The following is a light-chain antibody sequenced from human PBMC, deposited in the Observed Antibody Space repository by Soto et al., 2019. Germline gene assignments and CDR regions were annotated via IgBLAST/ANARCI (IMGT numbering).Light chain of an antibody. Sequence: EVLMTQYPATLSVSPGDRATLSCGASQSIKSNLAWYQKQTGQAPRLLIYGASTRATAVPDRFSGSGYGTDLTITISGLEHEDFAVYYCQQYGSSLWTFGQGTQVDIK. CDR3: QQYGSSLWT. CDR1: QSIKSN. J-gene: IGKJ1*01. CDR2: GAS. V-gene: IGKV3-15*01.